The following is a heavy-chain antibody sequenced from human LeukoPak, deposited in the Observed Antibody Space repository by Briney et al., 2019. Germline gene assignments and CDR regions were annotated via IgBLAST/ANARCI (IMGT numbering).Heavy chain of an antibody. V-gene: IGHV4-59*01. CDR1: GGSLSSYY. D-gene: IGHD6-19*01. CDR3: ARVDSSGWYFDY. CDR2: IYYSGST. J-gene: IGHJ4*02. Sequence: SETLSLTCTVSGGSLSSYYWSWIRQPPGKGLEWIGYIYYSGSTNYNPSLKSRVTISVDTSKNQFSLKLSSVTAADTAVYYCARVDSSGWYFDYWGQGTLVTVSS.